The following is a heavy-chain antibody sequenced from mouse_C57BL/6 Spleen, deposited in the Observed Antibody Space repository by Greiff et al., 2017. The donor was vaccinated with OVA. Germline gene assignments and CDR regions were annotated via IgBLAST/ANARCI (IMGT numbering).Heavy chain of an antibody. CDR3: ARQGLLGAMDY. CDR2: ISSGGSYT. CDR1: GFTFSSYG. D-gene: IGHD2-10*01. J-gene: IGHJ4*01. Sequence: EVQLKESGGDLVKPGGSLKLSCAASGFTFSSYGMSWVRQTPDKRLEWVATISSGGSYTYYPDSVKGRFTISRDNAKNTLYLQMSSLKSEDTAMYYCARQGLLGAMDYWGQGTSVTVSS. V-gene: IGHV5-6*01.